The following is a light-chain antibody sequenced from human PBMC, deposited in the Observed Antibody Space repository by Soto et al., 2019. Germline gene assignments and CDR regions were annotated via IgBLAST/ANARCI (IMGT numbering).Light chain of an antibody. J-gene: IGKJ1*01. CDR1: QSVSSN. CDR3: QQYGSSPET. Sequence: IVMTQSPSTLSVSPGERATLSCRASQSVSSNLAWYQQKPGQAPRLLIYGASTRATGIPDRFSGSGSGTDFTLTISRLAPEDFAVYYCQQYGSSPETCGQGTKG. V-gene: IGKV3-20*01. CDR2: GAS.